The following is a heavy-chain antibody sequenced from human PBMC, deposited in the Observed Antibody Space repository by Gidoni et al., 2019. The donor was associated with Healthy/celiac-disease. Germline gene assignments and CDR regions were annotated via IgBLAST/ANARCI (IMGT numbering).Heavy chain of an antibody. CDR3: ARGGGGITMIEFDP. V-gene: IGHV4-59*09. D-gene: IGHD3-22*01. Sequence: NYNPSLKSRVTISVDTSKNQFSLKLSSVTAADTAVYYCARGGGGITMIEFDPWGQGTLVTVSS. J-gene: IGHJ5*02.